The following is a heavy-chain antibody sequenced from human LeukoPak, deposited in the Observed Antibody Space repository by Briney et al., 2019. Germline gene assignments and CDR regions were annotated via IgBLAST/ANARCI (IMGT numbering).Heavy chain of an antibody. CDR2: IYASGNT. Sequence: SETLSLTCTISGASISTYYWSWIRQPAGNGLEWIGRIYASGNTYKNPSLESRVTMSVDTSNNQFTLNLTSVTGADTAMYYCVKDGPLGSDFWGQGTQATVSS. CDR1: GASISTYY. CDR3: VKDGPLGSDF. J-gene: IGHJ4*02. D-gene: IGHD2-15*01. V-gene: IGHV4-4*07.